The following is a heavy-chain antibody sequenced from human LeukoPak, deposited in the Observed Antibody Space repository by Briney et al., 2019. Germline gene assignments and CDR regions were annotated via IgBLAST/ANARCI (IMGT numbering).Heavy chain of an antibody. CDR1: GGSFSGYY. CDR3: ARGRRGGGHPAHYYYYYYMDV. J-gene: IGHJ6*03. CDR2: INHSGST. D-gene: IGHD4-23*01. V-gene: IGHV4-34*01. Sequence: PSETLSLTCAVYGGSFSGYYWSWIRQPPGKGLEWIGEINHSGSTNYNPSLKSRVTISVDTSKNQFSLKLSSVTAADTAVYYCARGRRGGGHPAHYYYYYYMDVWGKGTTVTVSS.